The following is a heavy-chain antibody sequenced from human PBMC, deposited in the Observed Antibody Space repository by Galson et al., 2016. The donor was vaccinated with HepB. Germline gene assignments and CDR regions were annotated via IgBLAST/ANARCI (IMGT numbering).Heavy chain of an antibody. V-gene: IGHV3-23*01. CDR2: ISGNGGLT. CDR3: ARDRGNGDYALDY. J-gene: IGHJ4*02. Sequence: LRLSCAASGFTSRNTAMAWVRQAPGKGLEWVSTISGNGGLTFHGDSVKGRFTISRDDSNNTLYLQMNSLRAEDTAVYYCARDRGNGDYALDYWGQGTLVTVSS. CDR1: GFTSRNTA. D-gene: IGHD4-17*01.